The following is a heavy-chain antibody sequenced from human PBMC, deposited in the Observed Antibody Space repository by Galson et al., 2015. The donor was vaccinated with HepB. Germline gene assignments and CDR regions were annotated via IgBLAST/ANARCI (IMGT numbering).Heavy chain of an antibody. Sequence: SLRLSCAASGFTVSSNYMSWVRQAPGKGLEWVSVIYSGGSTYYADSVKGRFTISRHNSKNTLYLQMNSLRAEDTAVYYCARLWFGEFNDAFDIWGQGTMVTVSS. V-gene: IGHV3-53*04. D-gene: IGHD3-10*01. CDR1: GFTVSSNY. CDR3: ARLWFGEFNDAFDI. J-gene: IGHJ3*02. CDR2: IYSGGST.